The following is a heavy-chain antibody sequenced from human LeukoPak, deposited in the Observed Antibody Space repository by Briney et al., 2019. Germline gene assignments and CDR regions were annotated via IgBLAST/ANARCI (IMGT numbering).Heavy chain of an antibody. Sequence: ASVKVSCKASGYTFTSYDINWVRQATGQGLEWMGWMNPNSGNTGYAQKFQGRVTMTRNTSISTAYMELSSLRSEDTAVYYCARPGGYYDSSCYYYDAFDIWGQGTMDTVSS. CDR3: ARPGGYYDSSCYYYDAFDI. D-gene: IGHD3-22*01. V-gene: IGHV1-8*01. CDR2: MNPNSGNT. CDR1: GYTFTSYD. J-gene: IGHJ3*02.